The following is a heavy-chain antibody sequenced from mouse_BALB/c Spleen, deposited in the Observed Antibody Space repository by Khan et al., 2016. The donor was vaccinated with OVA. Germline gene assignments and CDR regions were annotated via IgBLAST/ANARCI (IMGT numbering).Heavy chain of an antibody. Sequence: EVELVESGGGLVQPGGSRKLSCAASGFTFIDYGMAWVRQTPGKGPEWIAFISSVAYSIYYADPVTGRFTISRENAKNTLYLEMTSLRSDDTAMYYCVMGGFAYWGQGTLVTVSA. CDR1: GFTFIDYG. V-gene: IGHV5-15*02. J-gene: IGHJ3*01. CDR2: ISSVAYSI. CDR3: VMGGFAY.